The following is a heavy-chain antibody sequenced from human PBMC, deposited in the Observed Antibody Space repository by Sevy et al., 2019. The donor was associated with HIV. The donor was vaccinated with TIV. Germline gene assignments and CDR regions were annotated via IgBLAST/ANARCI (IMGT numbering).Heavy chain of an antibody. V-gene: IGHV4-59*12. J-gene: IGHJ3*02. CDR3: ARRNDFDS. Sequence: SETLSLTCTVSGGSINSDHWNWIRQPTRKGLEWIGYGYYTGGTNYNPSLKNRVTISVDRTKNQFSLKLTSVTAADTAVYYCARRNDFDSWGQGTMVTVSS. CDR1: GGSINSDH. CDR2: GYYTGGT.